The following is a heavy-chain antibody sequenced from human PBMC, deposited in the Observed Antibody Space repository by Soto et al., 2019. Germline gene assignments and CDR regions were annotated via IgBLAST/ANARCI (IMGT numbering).Heavy chain of an antibody. J-gene: IGHJ6*02. CDR1: GFPFGDYG. Sequence: PGGSLRLSCTASGFPFGDYGMSWVRQSPGKGLEWVGFIRIKGYGGTTEYAASVKGRFIISRDDSKSIAYLQMNSLKTEDTGVYYCTRASGYSYRYYFGMHVWGQGTTVTVSS. D-gene: IGHD5-18*01. V-gene: IGHV3-49*04. CDR2: IRIKGYGGTT. CDR3: TRASGYSYRYYFGMHV.